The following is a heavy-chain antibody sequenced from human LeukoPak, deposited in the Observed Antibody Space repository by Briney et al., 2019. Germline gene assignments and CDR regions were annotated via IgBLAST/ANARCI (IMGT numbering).Heavy chain of an antibody. J-gene: IGHJ4*02. CDR1: GFTFSSYA. D-gene: IGHD3-9*01. CDR2: ISGSGGST. CDR3: AKEGPEYYDILTGYYIDY. Sequence: GGSLRLSCAASGFTFSSYAMSWVRQAPGKGLEWVSAISGSGGSTYYADSVKGRSTISRDNSKNTLYLQMNSLRAEDTAVYYCAKEGPEYYDILTGYYIDYWGQGTLVTVSS. V-gene: IGHV3-23*01.